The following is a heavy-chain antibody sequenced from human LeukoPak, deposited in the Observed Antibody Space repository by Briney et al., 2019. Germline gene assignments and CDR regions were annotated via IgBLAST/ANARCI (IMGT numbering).Heavy chain of an antibody. CDR1: GCSFPSYW. J-gene: IGHJ4*02. D-gene: IGHD3-22*01. Sequence: GESLKISCKGSGCSFPSYWIGWVRQMPGKGLECMGIIYPGDSDTRYSPSFQGQVIISADKSINTAYLQWSSLKASDTAMYYCARLNYDTSAYFDYWAQGTLVTVSS. V-gene: IGHV5-51*01. CDR2: IYPGDSDT. CDR3: ARLNYDTSAYFDY.